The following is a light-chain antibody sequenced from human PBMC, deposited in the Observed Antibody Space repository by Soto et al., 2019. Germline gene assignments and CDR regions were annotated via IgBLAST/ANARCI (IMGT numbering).Light chain of an antibody. J-gene: IGKJ2*01. V-gene: IGKV1D-8*01. Sequence: VIWMTQSPSLISASTGDRVNISCRMSQAISSHLAWYQQKPGKAPNLLLFATSTLQGGVPSRFSGSGSRTDFTLSISSLQSEDFATYYCQQYYTLPYTFGRGTKVEF. CDR3: QQYYTLPYT. CDR2: ATS. CDR1: QAISSH.